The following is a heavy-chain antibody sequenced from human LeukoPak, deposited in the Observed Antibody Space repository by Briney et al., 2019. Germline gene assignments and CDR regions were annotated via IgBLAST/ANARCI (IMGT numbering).Heavy chain of an antibody. J-gene: IGHJ5*02. V-gene: IGHV4-34*01. CDR1: GGSFSSYY. CDR3: ARVRLRYYGSGRSLLGTNWFDP. D-gene: IGHD3-10*01. Sequence: SETLSLTCAVYGGSFSSYYWSWIRQPPGKGLEWIGAINHSGSTNYNPSLKSRLTLSVDTSKNKFSLKLSSVTAADTAVYYCARVRLRYYGSGRSLLGTNWFDPWGQGTLVTVSS. CDR2: INHSGST.